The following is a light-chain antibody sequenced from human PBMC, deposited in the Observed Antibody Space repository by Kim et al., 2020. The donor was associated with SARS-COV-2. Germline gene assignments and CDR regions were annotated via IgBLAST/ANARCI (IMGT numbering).Light chain of an antibody. V-gene: IGLV3-1*01. CDR3: QAWDRSTAV. CDR2: QDN. Sequence: VSPGQTALITFSGNKFGITYVCWFQQRPGQSPVALIYQDNRRPAGIPERFSASNSGNTATLTISGTQPLDEADYYCQAWDRSTAVFGGGTKLTVL. CDR1: KFGITY. J-gene: IGLJ3*02.